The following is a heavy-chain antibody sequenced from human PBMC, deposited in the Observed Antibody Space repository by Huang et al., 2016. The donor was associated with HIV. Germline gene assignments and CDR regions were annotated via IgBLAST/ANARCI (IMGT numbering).Heavy chain of an antibody. CDR1: GFTFSSYA. Sequence: EVQLVESGGGLVKPGGSLRLSCAASGFTFSSYAMNWVRQAPGKGLEWVSSIGSSSRYINYAEAVKGRFTISRDDAKSSLLLQMNSLRAEDTAVYYCARPQGDKIRGIIRSYYYYYGMDVWGQGTTVTVSS. J-gene: IGHJ6*02. CDR3: ARPQGDKIRGIIRSYYYYYGMDV. D-gene: IGHD3-10*01. CDR2: IGSSSRYI. V-gene: IGHV3-21*01.